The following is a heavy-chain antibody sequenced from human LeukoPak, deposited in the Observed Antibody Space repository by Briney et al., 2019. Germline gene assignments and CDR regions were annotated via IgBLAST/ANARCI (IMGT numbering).Heavy chain of an antibody. CDR1: GGSISSSSYY. V-gene: IGHV4-39*01. D-gene: IGHD6-13*01. CDR2: IYYTGST. Sequence: SETLSLTCTVSGGSISSSSYYWGWIRQPPGKGLEWIGSIYYTGSTYYSPSLKSRVIISVDTSKNQFSLKLSSVTAADTAVYYCARHLVSSSWYDEDYWGQGTLVTVSS. CDR3: ARHLVSSSWYDEDY. J-gene: IGHJ4*02.